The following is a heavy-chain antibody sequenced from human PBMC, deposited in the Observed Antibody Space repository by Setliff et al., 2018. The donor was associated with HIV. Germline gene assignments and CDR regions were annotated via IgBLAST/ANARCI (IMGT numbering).Heavy chain of an antibody. Sequence: SETLSLTCAVYGESFSQYYWTWIRQPPGKGLEWIGEINHSGSTNNDPSLKGRVTISVDTSKNQFSLKLSSVTAADTAVYYCARGRRRIAAAGRGGFDYWGQGTLVTVSS. CDR1: GESFSQYY. J-gene: IGHJ4*02. CDR3: ARGRRRIAAAGRGGFDY. D-gene: IGHD6-13*01. CDR2: INHSGST. V-gene: IGHV4-34*01.